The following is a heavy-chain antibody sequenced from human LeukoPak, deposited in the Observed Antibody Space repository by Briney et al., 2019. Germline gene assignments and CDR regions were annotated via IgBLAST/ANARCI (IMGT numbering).Heavy chain of an antibody. CDR3: ARDTLELHFDY. CDR2: IYYSGST. D-gene: IGHD1-26*01. Sequence: SQTLSLTCTVSGGSISSGDYYWSWIRQPPGKGLEWIGYIYYSGSTYYNPSLKSRVTISVDTSKTQFSLKPSSVTAADTAVYYCARDTLELHFDYWGQGTLVTASS. CDR1: GGSISSGDYY. V-gene: IGHV4-30-4*08. J-gene: IGHJ4*02.